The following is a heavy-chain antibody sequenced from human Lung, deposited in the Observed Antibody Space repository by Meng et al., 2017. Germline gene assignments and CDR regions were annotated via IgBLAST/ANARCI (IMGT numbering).Heavy chain of an antibody. CDR1: GVTFSGSD. V-gene: IGHV3-73*01. Sequence: GESLKISCAVSGVTFSGSDIHWVRPGSGEGPEWVCRSETKPKYYATSYAGALRGRFTISRDESKNMAYLQMTSLPTEDTALYYGTIYTRGHVWGQGSMVTVSS. J-gene: IGHJ3*01. D-gene: IGHD4-11*01. CDR3: TIYTRGHV. CDR2: SETKPKYYAT.